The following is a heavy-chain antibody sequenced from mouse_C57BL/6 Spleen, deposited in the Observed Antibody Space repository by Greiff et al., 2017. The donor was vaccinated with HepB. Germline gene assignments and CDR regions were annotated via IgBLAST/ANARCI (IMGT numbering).Heavy chain of an antibody. CDR3: AKSTYYYGSSYGYFDV. CDR1: GFSLTSYG. D-gene: IGHD1-1*01. CDR2: IWRGGST. V-gene: IGHV2-5*01. Sequence: VQVVESGPGLVQPSQSLSITCTVSGFSLTSYGVHWVRQSPGKGLEWLGVIWRGGSTDYNAAFMSRLSITKDNSKSQVFFKMNSLQADDTAIYYCAKSTYYYGSSYGYFDVWGTGTTVTVSS. J-gene: IGHJ1*03.